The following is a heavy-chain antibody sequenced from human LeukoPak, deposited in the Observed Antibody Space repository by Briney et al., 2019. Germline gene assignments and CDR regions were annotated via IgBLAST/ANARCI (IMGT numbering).Heavy chain of an antibody. V-gene: IGHV3-15*01. J-gene: IGHJ4*02. CDR1: GFTFSDAW. CDR3: TTAKLTGFSYY. CDR2: IKSKTDGETI. D-gene: IGHD3-9*01. Sequence: GGSLRLSCAASGFTFSDAWMSWVRQAPGKGLEWVGRIKSKTDGETIDYAAPLKRRFTISIDDSKNTLYLQMHSLKSEDTAVYYCTTAKLTGFSYYWGQGTLVTVSS.